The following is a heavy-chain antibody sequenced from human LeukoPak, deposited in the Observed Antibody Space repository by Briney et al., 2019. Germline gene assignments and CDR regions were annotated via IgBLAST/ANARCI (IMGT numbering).Heavy chain of an antibody. V-gene: IGHV3-21*01. CDR1: GFTFSSYS. J-gene: IGHJ3*02. Sequence: PGGSLRLSCAASGFTFSSYSMNWVRQAPGKGVEWVSSISSSSSYIYYADSVKGRFTISRDNAKNSLYLQMNSLRAEDTAVYYCARDRGAFDIWGQGKMVTVSS. CDR3: ARDRGAFDI. CDR2: ISSSSSYI.